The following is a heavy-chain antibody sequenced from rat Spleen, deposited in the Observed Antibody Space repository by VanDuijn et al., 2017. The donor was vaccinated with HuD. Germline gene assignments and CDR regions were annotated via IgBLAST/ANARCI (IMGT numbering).Heavy chain of an antibody. CDR1: GFTFSDYN. V-gene: IGHV5-7*01. J-gene: IGHJ2*01. D-gene: IGHD1-1*01. CDR2: ISYDGSST. Sequence: EVQLVESGGGLVQPGRSLKLSCAASGFTFSDYNMAWVRQAPKKGLEWVATISYDGSSTYYRDSVKGRFTISRDNAKSTLYLQMDSLRSEDTATYYCARHPYSGHYFDYWGQGVMVTVSS. CDR3: ARHPYSGHYFDY.